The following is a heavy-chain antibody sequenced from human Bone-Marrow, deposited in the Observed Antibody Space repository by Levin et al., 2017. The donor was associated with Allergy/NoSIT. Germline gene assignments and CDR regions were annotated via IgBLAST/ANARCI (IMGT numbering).Heavy chain of an antibody. CDR2: INSDGSST. J-gene: IGHJ3*02. Sequence: PGGSLRLSCAASGFTFSSYWMHWVRQAPGKGLVWVSRINSDGSSTSYADSVKGRFTISRDNAKNTLYLQMNSLRAEDTAVYYCARDGSNIVVVPATVDAFDIWGQGTMVTVSS. CDR3: ARDGSNIVVVPATVDAFDI. V-gene: IGHV3-74*01. D-gene: IGHD2-2*01. CDR1: GFTFSSYW.